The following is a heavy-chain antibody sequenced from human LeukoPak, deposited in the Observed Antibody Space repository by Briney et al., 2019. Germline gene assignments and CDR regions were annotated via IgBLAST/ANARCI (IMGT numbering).Heavy chain of an antibody. Sequence: SETLSLTCTVSGGSISSSSYYWGWIRQPPGKGLEWIGSIYYSGSTYDNPSLKSRVTISIETSKNQFSLKLSSVTASDTAVYYCARQRADYYYYYVDVWGKGTTVAVS. CDR2: IYYSGST. J-gene: IGHJ6*03. V-gene: IGHV4-39*01. CDR1: GGSISSSSYY. CDR3: ARQRADYYYYYVDV.